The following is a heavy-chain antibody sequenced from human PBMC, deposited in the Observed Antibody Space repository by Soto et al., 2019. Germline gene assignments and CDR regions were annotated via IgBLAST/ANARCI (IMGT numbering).Heavy chain of an antibody. Sequence: QVQLVESGGGVVQPGWSLRLSCVTSGFTFSDYAMHWVRQAPGKGLEWVAVIRPDGSNRYYADSVKGRFTISRDISKNTLYLQMSSLRADDTAVYFCARDGRPQHLLTGFDNWGQGTLVTVSS. J-gene: IGHJ5*02. D-gene: IGHD6-6*01. CDR1: GFTFSDYA. CDR2: IRPDGSNR. CDR3: ARDGRPQHLLTGFDN. V-gene: IGHV3-33*01.